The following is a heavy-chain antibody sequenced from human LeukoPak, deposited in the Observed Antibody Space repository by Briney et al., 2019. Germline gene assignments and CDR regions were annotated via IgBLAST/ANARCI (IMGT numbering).Heavy chain of an antibody. CDR2: INPNSGGT. Sequence: EASVKVSCKASGYTFTGYYMHWVRQAPGQGLEWMGWINPNSGGTNYAQKFQGRVTMTRDASISTAYMELSRLRSDDTAVYYCAREGCTNGVCYFGMDYWGQGTLVTVSS. CDR3: AREGCTNGVCYFGMDY. J-gene: IGHJ4*02. CDR1: GYTFTGYY. D-gene: IGHD2-8*01. V-gene: IGHV1-2*02.